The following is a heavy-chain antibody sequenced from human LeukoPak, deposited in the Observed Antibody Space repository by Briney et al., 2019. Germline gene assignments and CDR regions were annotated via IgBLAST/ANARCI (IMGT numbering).Heavy chain of an antibody. D-gene: IGHD4-17*01. CDR1: GGSISSYY. Sequence: SETLSLTCTVSGGSISSYYWSWIRQPPGKGLEWIGYIYYSGSTNYNPSLKSRVTISVDTSKNQFSLKLSSVTAADTAVYYCARQGGDDYGDDYYGMDVWGQGTTVTVS. CDR3: ARQGGDDYGDDYYGMDV. V-gene: IGHV4-59*08. CDR2: IYYSGST. J-gene: IGHJ6*02.